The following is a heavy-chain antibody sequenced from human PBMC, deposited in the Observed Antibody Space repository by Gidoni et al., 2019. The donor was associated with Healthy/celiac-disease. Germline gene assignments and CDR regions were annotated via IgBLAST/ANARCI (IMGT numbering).Heavy chain of an antibody. CDR2: IWYDGGNK. Sequence: QVQLVESGGNVVQPGSSLRLSCAASGFIFNNYGTRGVRRAPGKGVAWVATIWYDGGNKYYADAVKGRFTISKDSSTKTLSLQMNSLRVEDTAVYYCARDIQNGYTYDKGGSWFDPWGQGTLVTVSS. CDR3: ARDIQNGYTYDKGGSWFDP. V-gene: IGHV3-33*01. CDR1: GFIFNNYG. D-gene: IGHD5-18*01. J-gene: IGHJ5*02.